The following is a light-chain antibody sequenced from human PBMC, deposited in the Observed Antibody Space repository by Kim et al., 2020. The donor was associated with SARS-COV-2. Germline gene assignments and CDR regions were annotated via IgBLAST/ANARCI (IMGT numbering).Light chain of an antibody. J-gene: IGLJ3*02. CDR1: SLRSYY. CDR3: NSRESSANHWM. CDR2: GKN. V-gene: IGLV3-19*01. Sequence: LGKTVRITCQGDSLRSYYASWYRQKPGQAPVLVFYGKNNRPSGIPDRFSGSYSGNTASLTITAAQAEDEADYYCNSRESSANHWMFGGGTKLTVL.